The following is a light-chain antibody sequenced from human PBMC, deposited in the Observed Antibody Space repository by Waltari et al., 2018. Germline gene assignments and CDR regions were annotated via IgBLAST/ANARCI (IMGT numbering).Light chain of an antibody. V-gene: IGKV2-30*02. J-gene: IGKJ1*01. CDR3: GQGTHVPWT. Sequence: DVVMTQSPLSLPITPGQPASISCRSSQSLVHSDGNTYLSWYQQKPGQPPRRLIYEVSNQESGVPDRISGSGAGTDFTLKISRVEAEDVGIYYCGQGTHVPWTFGQWTKVEMK. CDR2: EVS. CDR1: QSLVHSDGNTY.